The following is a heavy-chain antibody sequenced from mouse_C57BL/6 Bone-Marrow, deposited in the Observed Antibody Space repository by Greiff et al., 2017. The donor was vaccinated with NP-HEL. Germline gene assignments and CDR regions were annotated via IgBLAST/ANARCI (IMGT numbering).Heavy chain of an antibody. D-gene: IGHD1-1*01. Sequence: VQLKESGAELVKPGASVKLSCTASGFNIKDYYMHWVKQRTEQGLEWIGRIDPEDGETKYAPKFQGKATITADTSSNTAYLQLSSLTSEDTAVYYCARCTTVVAGYYAMDYWSQGTSVTVSS. CDR1: GFNIKDYY. CDR3: ARCTTVVAGYYAMDY. CDR2: IDPEDGET. J-gene: IGHJ4*01. V-gene: IGHV14-2*01.